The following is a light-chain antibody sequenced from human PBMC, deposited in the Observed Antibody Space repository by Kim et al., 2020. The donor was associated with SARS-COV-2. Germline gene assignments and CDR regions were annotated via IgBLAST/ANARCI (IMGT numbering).Light chain of an antibody. V-gene: IGKV1-39*01. J-gene: IGKJ1*01. CDR2: SAS. CDR1: HDICRY. CDR3: QQTYSASRT. Sequence: APVGYRVPITCRASHDICRYLNWYQQNPGKAPTLLIYSASSLQSGVPSMFTGSGSETDFTLTISSLQPEDFATYYCQQTYSASRTFGQGTKVDIK.